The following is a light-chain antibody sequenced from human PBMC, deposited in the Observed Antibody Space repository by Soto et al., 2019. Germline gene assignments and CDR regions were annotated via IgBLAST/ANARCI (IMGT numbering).Light chain of an antibody. CDR3: QQYGSAPYT. J-gene: IGKJ2*01. CDR2: GAS. V-gene: IGKV3-20*01. Sequence: EIALTQSPGTLSLSPGERATLACRASQTINSGYLAWYQQNPGQAPRLLIYGASNRATGIPYRFSGSGSGTDFTLTISRLEPEDSAVYYCQQYGSAPYTFGQGNKLETK. CDR1: QTINSGY.